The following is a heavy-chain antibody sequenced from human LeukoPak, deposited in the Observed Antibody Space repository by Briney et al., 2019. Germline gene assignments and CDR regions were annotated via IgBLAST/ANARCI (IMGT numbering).Heavy chain of an antibody. CDR3: AKDTGERLGILTGYYRSRKSYFDY. CDR2: ISSSSSTI. J-gene: IGHJ4*02. Sequence: GGSLRLSCAASGFTFSSYGMTWVRQAPGKGLEWVSYISSSSSTIYYADSVKGRFTISRDNSKNTLYLQVNSLRAEDTAVYYCAKDTGERLGILTGYYRSRKSYFDYWGQGTLVTVSS. D-gene: IGHD3-9*01. CDR1: GFTFSSYG. V-gene: IGHV3-48*01.